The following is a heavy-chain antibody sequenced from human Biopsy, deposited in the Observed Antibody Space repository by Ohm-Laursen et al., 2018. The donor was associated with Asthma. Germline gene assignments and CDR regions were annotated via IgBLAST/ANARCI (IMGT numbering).Heavy chain of an antibody. CDR1: GYSLTDLS. CDR3: ARCQVGYSSGWSLLLKKIYYSGMDV. V-gene: IGHV1-69*13. Sequence: ASVKVSCKLSGYSLTDLSMHWVRQAPGQGLEWLGGIMTVFGTTNYAQKFQGRVTITADESTSTAYMEVTSLRSEDTAIYYCARCQVGYSSGWSLLLKKIYYSGMDVWGQGTAVTVSS. CDR2: IMTVFGTT. J-gene: IGHJ6*02. D-gene: IGHD6-19*01.